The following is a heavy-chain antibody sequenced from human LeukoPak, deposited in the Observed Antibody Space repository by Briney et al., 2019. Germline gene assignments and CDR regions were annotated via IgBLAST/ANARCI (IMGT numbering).Heavy chain of an antibody. CDR2: IIPIFGTA. Sequence: SVKVSCKASGGTFSSYAISWVRQAPGQGLEWMGGIIPIFGTANYAQKFQGRVTITADESTSTAYMELSSLRSEDTAVYYCARDPGVLRFLEWSPLGMDVWGQGTTVTVSS. J-gene: IGHJ6*02. CDR1: GGTFSSYA. V-gene: IGHV1-69*13. CDR3: ARDPGVLRFLEWSPLGMDV. D-gene: IGHD3-3*01.